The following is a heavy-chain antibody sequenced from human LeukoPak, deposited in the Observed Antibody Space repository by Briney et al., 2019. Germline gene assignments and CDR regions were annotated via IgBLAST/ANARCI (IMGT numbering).Heavy chain of an antibody. D-gene: IGHD6-19*01. CDR2: IYIDGNT. CDR1: GFTVSSNH. V-gene: IGHV3-66*01. Sequence: GGSLRLSCAASGFTVSSNHMSWVRQAPGKGLEWVSMIYIDGNTYYADSVKGRFTISRDNSRTTLYLHMRSLRAEDTAVYYCARDRGSGWYDYWGQGTLVTVSS. CDR3: ARDRGSGWYDY. J-gene: IGHJ4*02.